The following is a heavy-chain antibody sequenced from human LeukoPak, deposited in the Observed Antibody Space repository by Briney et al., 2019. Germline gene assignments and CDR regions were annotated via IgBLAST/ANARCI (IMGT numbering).Heavy chain of an antibody. J-gene: IGHJ4*02. Sequence: HPGGSLRLSCAASGFTFSSYEMNWVRQAPGKGLEWVSYISSSGSTIYYADSVKGRFTISRDNAKNSLYLQMTSLRAEDTAVYYWAKAESVVPAANFDYWGQGTLVTVSS. V-gene: IGHV3-48*03. CDR2: ISSSGSTI. CDR1: GFTFSSYE. D-gene: IGHD2-2*01. CDR3: AKAESVVPAANFDY.